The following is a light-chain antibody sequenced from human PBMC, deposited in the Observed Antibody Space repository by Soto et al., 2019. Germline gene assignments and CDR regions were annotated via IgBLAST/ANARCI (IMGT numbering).Light chain of an antibody. J-gene: IGKJ1*01. CDR1: QSISIY. V-gene: IGKV1-5*01. Sequence: DIQMTQSPSSLSASVGDRVTITCRASQSISIYLNWYQQKPGKAPKVLIYSASTLQSGVPSRFSGSRSGTEFTLTISSLQPDDFATYYCKQYNSYSWTFGQGTKVDIK. CDR3: KQYNSYSWT. CDR2: SAS.